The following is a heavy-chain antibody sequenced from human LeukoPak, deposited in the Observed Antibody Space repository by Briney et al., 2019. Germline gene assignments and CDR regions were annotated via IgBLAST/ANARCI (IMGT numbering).Heavy chain of an antibody. CDR3: ARALPYYDILTGYPNAFDI. D-gene: IGHD3-9*01. J-gene: IGHJ3*02. CDR2: INHSGST. Sequence: SETLSLTCAVYGGSFSGYYWSWIRQPPGKGLEWIGEINHSGSTNYNPSLKSRVTISVVTSKNQFSLKLSSVTAADTAVYYCARALPYYDILTGYPNAFDIWGQGTMVTVSS. CDR1: GGSFSGYY. V-gene: IGHV4-34*01.